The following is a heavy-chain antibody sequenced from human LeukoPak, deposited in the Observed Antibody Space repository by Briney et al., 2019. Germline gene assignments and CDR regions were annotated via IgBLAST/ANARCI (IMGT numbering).Heavy chain of an antibody. CDR2: IKSKTDGGTT. D-gene: IGHD3-3*01. J-gene: IGHJ4*02. V-gene: IGHV3-15*01. CDR3: AKGSITIFEDYFDY. CDR1: GFTFSNAW. Sequence: GGSLRLSCAASGFTFSNAWMSWVRQAPGKGLEWVGRIKSKTDGGTTDYAAPVKGRFTISRDNSKNTLYLQMNSLRAEDTAVYYCAKGSITIFEDYFDYWGQGTLVTVSS.